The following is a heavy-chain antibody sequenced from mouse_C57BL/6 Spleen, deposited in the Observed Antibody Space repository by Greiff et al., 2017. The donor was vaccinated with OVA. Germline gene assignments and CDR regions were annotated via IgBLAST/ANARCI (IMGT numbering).Heavy chain of an antibody. CDR3: ARHPLSRSCLAWFAD. J-gene: IGHJ3*01. Sequence: EVQGVESGGDLVKPGGSLKLSCAASGFTFSSYGMSWVRQTPDKRLEWVATISSGGSYTYYPDSVKGRFTISKNNAKNTLYLQMSRLKSEDTAMYYCARHPLSRSCLAWFADWGQGTLVTVSA. V-gene: IGHV5-6*01. CDR2: ISSGGSYT. CDR1: GFTFSSYG. D-gene: IGHD1-1*01.